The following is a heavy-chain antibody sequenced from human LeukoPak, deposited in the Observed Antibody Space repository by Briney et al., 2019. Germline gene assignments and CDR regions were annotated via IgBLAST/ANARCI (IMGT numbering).Heavy chain of an antibody. CDR2: IYSGGGT. D-gene: IGHD2-21*01. CDR1: GFTVSSNY. CDR3: ARGAIPYYFDY. V-gene: IGHV3-53*01. J-gene: IGHJ4*02. Sequence: GGSLRLSCAASGFTVSSNYMSCVRQAPGKGLEWVSIIYSGGGTYYADSVKGRFTISRDNSKNALYLQMSSLRAEDTAVYYCARGAIPYYFDYWGQGALVTVSS.